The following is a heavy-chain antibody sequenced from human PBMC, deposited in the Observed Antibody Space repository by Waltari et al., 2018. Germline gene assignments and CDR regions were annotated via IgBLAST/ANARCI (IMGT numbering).Heavy chain of an antibody. CDR3: AGGLYSAKWQFDY. J-gene: IGHJ4*02. CDR2: ISYDENVI. Sequence: QVQVVESGGDVVQSGRSLRLSCAASGFTFTSYAMHWVRQAPGKGEVWEVIISYDENVINYADSVKSRITIARDNSRNTLYLQMTSLRAEDTALYYCAGGLYSAKWQFDYWGQGTLVTVSA. D-gene: IGHD5-12*01. V-gene: IGHV3-30*04. CDR1: GFTFTSYA.